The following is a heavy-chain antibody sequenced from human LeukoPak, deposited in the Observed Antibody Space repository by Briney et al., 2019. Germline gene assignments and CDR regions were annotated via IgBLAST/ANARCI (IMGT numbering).Heavy chain of an antibody. CDR3: ARIPDGIAAAGTLYYYYGMDV. V-gene: IGHV2-5*01. CDR2: IYWNDDK. D-gene: IGHD6-13*01. J-gene: IGHJ6*02. Sequence: SGPTLVKPTQTLTLTCTFSGFSLSTSGVGVGWIRQPPGKALEWLALIYWNDDKRYSPSLKSRLTITKDTSKNQAVLTMTNMDPVDTATYYCARIPDGIAAAGTLYYYYGMDVWGQGTTVTVSS. CDR1: GFSLSTSGVG.